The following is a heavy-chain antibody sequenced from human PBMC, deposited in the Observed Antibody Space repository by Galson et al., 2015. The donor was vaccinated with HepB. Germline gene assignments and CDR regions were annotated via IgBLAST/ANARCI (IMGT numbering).Heavy chain of an antibody. D-gene: IGHD6-13*01. J-gene: IGHJ3*02. CDR3: ARATSSLGYAFDI. CDR1: GYTFTSYY. Sequence: SVKVSCKASGYTFTSYYMHWVRQAPGQGLEWMGIINPSGGSTSYAQKFQGRVTMTRDTSISTAYVELSTLTSDDTVVYYCARATSSLGYAFDIWGQGTMVTVSS. CDR2: INPSGGST. V-gene: IGHV1-46*01.